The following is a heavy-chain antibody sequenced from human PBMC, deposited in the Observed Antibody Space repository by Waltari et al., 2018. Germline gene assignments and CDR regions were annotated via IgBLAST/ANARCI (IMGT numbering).Heavy chain of an antibody. Sequence: QVQLVQSGAEVKKPGASVKVSCKASGYTFTGYYMHWVRQAPGQGLEWMGRINPHSGGTNYAQKFQGRVTMTRDTSISTAYMELSRLRSDDTAVYYCATATYYYGSGSYPFDYWGQGTLVTVSS. J-gene: IGHJ4*02. V-gene: IGHV1-2*06. CDR3: ATATYYYGSGSYPFDY. CDR2: INPHSGGT. CDR1: GYTFTGYY. D-gene: IGHD3-10*01.